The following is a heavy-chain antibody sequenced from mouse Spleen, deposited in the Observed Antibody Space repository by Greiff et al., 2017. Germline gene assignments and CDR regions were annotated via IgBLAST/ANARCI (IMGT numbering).Heavy chain of an antibody. Sequence: EVKLVESGGGLVKPGGSLKLSCAASGFTFSSYAMSWVRQTPEKRLEWVATISSGGSYTYYPDSVKGRFTISRDNAKNTLYLQMSSLRSEDTAMYYCARSGMYYFDYWGQGTTLTVSS. D-gene: IGHD1-1*02. J-gene: IGHJ2*01. CDR1: GFTFSSYA. CDR3: ARSGMYYFDY. CDR2: ISSGGSYT. V-gene: IGHV5-9-1*01.